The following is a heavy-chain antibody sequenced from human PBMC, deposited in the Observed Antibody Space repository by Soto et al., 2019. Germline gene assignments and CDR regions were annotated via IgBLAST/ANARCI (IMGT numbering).Heavy chain of an antibody. D-gene: IGHD3-9*01. Sequence: EVQLLESGGDLVQPGGSLRLSCAASGFIFDSFAMNWVRQAPGKGLEWVSTIDREGVSTHYADSLKGRFSISRDNSKNALYLQMNSLRAEDTAVYYCAKDPSTGSADLWGLGTLVTVSS. CDR2: IDREGVST. J-gene: IGHJ5*02. CDR3: AKDPSTGSADL. V-gene: IGHV3-23*01. CDR1: GFIFDSFA.